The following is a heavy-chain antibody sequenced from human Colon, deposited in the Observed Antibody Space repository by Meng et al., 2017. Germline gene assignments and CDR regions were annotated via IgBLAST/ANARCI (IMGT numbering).Heavy chain of an antibody. D-gene: IGHD1-1*01. CDR1: GDSISSVIR. J-gene: IGHJ4*02. CDR2: VYHRGDT. V-gene: IGHV4-4*02. Sequence: QVWLEVAGPGALKPSWTLSLTCTVSGDSISSVIRWSGVGQAPGKGLEWIGGVYHRGDTNYNPSLKSRVVISVDRSKNQFSLNLSSVTAADTAVYYCGRDQGRQLINHWGQGTLVTVSS. CDR3: GRDQGRQLINH.